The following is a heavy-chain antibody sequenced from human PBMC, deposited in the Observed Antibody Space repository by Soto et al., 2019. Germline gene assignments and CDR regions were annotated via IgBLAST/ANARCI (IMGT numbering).Heavy chain of an antibody. D-gene: IGHD6-19*01. Sequence: SETLSLTCSVSGASTNGYYWTWVRQPPGKGLEWIGYIYYTGSTNYHPSLRSRVTMSIDTSKNQFSLRLSSVTAADTAVYYCARATSSGYYVRNFFDYWGQGSLVTVSS. J-gene: IGHJ4*02. CDR3: ARATSSGYYVRNFFDY. CDR2: IYYTGST. V-gene: IGHV4-59*01. CDR1: GASTNGYY.